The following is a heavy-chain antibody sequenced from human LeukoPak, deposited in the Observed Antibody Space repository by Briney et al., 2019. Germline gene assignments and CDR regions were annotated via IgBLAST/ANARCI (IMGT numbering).Heavy chain of an antibody. J-gene: IGHJ4*02. CDR2: ISDDGRS. CDR1: GFAFSKYA. CDR3: ASTSGYDLWDMGY. Sequence: GGSLRLSCAASGFAFSKYAMHWVRQDPGKGLEWVTIISDDGRSNYADSVEGRFTISRDNSKNTLYLQMSSLRAEDTAVYYCASTSGYDLWDMGYWGQGTLVTVSS. V-gene: IGHV3-30*04. D-gene: IGHD5-12*01.